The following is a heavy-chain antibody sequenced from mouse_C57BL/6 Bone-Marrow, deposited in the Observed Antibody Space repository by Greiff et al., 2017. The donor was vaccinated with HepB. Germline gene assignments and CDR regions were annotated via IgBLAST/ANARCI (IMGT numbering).Heavy chain of an antibody. V-gene: IGHV1-66*01. J-gene: IGHJ2*01. Sequence: VQRVESGPELVKPGASVKISCKASGYSFTSYYIHWVKQRPGQGLEWIGWIYPGSGNTKYNEKFKGKATLTADTSSSTAYMQLSSLTSEDSAVYYCARRGKIDYFDYWGQGTTLTVSS. CDR1: GYSFTSYY. CDR2: IYPGSGNT. CDR3: ARRGKIDYFDY.